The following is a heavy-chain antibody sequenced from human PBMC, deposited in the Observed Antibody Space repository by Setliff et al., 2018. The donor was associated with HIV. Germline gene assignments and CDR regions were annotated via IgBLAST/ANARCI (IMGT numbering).Heavy chain of an antibody. J-gene: IGHJ4*02. CDR1: GVPTSASTYY. CDR3: ARQGAETGHSFDS. D-gene: IGHD6-19*01. Sequence: PSETLSLTCTVSGVPTSASTYYWGWIRQPPGKGLDWIGYISYSGKTYYNPSLKSRVTISVDTSNNHFSLRLNSVTAADTAIYYCARQGAETGHSFDSWGPGALVTVS. CDR2: ISYSGKT. V-gene: IGHV4-39*01.